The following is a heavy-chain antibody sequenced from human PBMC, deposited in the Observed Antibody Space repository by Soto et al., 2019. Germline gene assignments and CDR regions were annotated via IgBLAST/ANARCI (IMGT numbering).Heavy chain of an antibody. CDR2: ISYDGSNK. Sequence: PGGSLRLSGAASGFTFSSYCIHWVRQAPGKGLEWVAVISYDGSNKYYADSVKGRFTISRDNSKNTLYLQMNSLRAEDTAVYYCAKDRYVRPLYYYGMDVWGRGTTVTFSS. CDR1: GFTFSSYC. V-gene: IGHV3-30*18. CDR3: AKDRYVRPLYYYGMDV. D-gene: IGHD3-10*01. J-gene: IGHJ6*02.